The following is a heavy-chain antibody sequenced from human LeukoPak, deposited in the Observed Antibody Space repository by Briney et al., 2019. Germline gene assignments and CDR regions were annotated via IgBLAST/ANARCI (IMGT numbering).Heavy chain of an antibody. D-gene: IGHD3-22*01. V-gene: IGHV3-7*01. CDR3: SRDANYYDSSRHYFDAFDI. J-gene: IGHJ3*02. Sequence: GGSLRLSCEASGFMFSKYWMTWVRQAPGKGLEWVANIRGDGSVKYLLDSVKGRFSISRDNAKSSLSLEMNNLRAEDTAVYYCSRDANYYDSSRHYFDAFDIWGRGTMVTVSS. CDR2: IRGDGSVK. CDR1: GFMFSKYW.